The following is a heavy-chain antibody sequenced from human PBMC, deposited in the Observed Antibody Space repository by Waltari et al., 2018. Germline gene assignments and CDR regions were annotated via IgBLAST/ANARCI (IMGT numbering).Heavy chain of an antibody. V-gene: IGHV3-33*01. CDR2: IWYDGSNK. Sequence: QVQLVESGGGVVQPGRSLRLSCAASGLTFSSYGMHWVRQAPGKGLEWVAVIWYDGSNKYYADSVKGRFTISRDNSKNTLYLQMNSLRAEDTAVYYCARDKQWLVLWGQGTLVIVSS. CDR1: GLTFSSYG. D-gene: IGHD6-19*01. CDR3: ARDKQWLVL. J-gene: IGHJ4*02.